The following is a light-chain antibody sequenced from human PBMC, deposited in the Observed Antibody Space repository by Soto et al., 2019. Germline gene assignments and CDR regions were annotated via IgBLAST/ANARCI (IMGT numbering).Light chain of an antibody. J-gene: IGLJ1*01. CDR3: SSYTSSSTVGV. V-gene: IGLV2-14*01. CDR2: EVS. Sequence: QSALTQPASVSGSPGQSITVSCTGTSSDLGAYDYVSWYQQHPGKAPKVIISEVSKRPSGVSHRFSGSKSGNTASLTISGLQAEDEADYYCSSYTSSSTVGVFGTGTKLTVL. CDR1: SSDLGAYDY.